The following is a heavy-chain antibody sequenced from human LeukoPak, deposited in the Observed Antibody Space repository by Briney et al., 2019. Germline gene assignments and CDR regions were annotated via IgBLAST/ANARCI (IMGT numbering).Heavy chain of an antibody. D-gene: IGHD4-23*01. CDR3: ARLGVDYGGNKYFDY. CDR1: GYSISSGYY. J-gene: IGHJ4*02. CDR2: IYHSGST. V-gene: IGHV4-38-2*01. Sequence: SETLSLTCAVSGYSISSGYYWGWIRQPPGKGLEWIGSIYHSGSTYYNPSLKSRVTISVDTSKNQFSLKLSFVTATDTAVYYCARLGVDYGGNKYFDYWGQGTLVTVSS.